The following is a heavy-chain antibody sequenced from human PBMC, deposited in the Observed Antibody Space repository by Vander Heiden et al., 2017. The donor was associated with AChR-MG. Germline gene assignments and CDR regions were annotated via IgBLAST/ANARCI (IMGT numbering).Heavy chain of an antibody. J-gene: IGHJ3*01. CDR3: ARQTWEHGFDV. CDR2: ISSGSGSI. Sequence: DVQLLESGGGLAKLGGSLRPSCAASGFLFSTCTVNWVRQAPGKGLEWVSSISSGSGSINYGDSVKGRFTISRDNAKNSLYLEMNSLRAEDTAVYYCARQTWEHGFDVWGQGTVVTVS. D-gene: IGHD1-26*01. CDR1: GFLFSTCT. V-gene: IGHV3-21*02.